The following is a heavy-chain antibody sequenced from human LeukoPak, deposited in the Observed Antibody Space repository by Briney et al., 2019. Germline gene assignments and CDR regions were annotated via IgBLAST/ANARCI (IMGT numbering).Heavy chain of an antibody. V-gene: IGHV1-2*02. J-gene: IGHJ5*02. CDR2: INPNSGGT. CDR1: GYTFTDYY. CDR3: ARVGFIAAAGHFDP. Sequence: EASVKVSCKASGYTFTDYYLHWVRQAPGQGLEWMGWINPNSGGTNSAQNFQGRVTMTRDTSISTAYMELSRLRSDDTAVYYCARVGFIAAAGHFDPWGQGTLVTVSS. D-gene: IGHD6-13*01.